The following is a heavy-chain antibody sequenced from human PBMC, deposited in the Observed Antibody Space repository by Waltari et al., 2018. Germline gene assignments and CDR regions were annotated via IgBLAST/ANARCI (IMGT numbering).Heavy chain of an antibody. Sequence: QVQLVESGGGVVQPGRSLRLSCAASGFTFSSYGMHWVRQAPGKGLEWVAVIWDDGSNKYYADSVKGRFTISRDNSKNTLYLQMNSLRAEDTAMYYCAKRQPTLEYSSSDDAFDIWGQGTMVTVSS. D-gene: IGHD6-6*01. J-gene: IGHJ3*02. CDR3: AKRQPTLEYSSSDDAFDI. CDR1: GFTFSSYG. V-gene: IGHV3-30*18. CDR2: IWDDGSNK.